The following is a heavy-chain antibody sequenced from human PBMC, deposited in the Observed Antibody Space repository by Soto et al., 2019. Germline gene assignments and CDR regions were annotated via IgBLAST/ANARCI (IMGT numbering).Heavy chain of an antibody. Sequence: GESLKISCKGSGYSLTIYCIGWVRQRPGKGLEWMGIIYPGDSDTRYSPSFQGQVTISADKSISTAYLQWSSLKASDTAMYYCATPGPRWNQRGRNYYYYGMDVWGQGTTVTVSS. V-gene: IGHV5-51*03. CDR3: ATPGPRWNQRGRNYYYYGMDV. D-gene: IGHD1-1*01. CDR2: IYPGDSDT. J-gene: IGHJ6*02. CDR1: GYSLTIYC.